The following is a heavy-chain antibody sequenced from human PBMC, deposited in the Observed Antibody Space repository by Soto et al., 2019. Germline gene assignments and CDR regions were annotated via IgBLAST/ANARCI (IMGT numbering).Heavy chain of an antibody. CDR2: IYHSGST. CDR1: GGSSSSSNW. D-gene: IGHD6-19*01. V-gene: IGHV4-4*02. CDR3: ARDRRQWLVRLDNWFDP. Sequence: PSETLFLTGAVSGGSSSSSNWWSWVRQPPGKGLEWIGEIYHSGSTNYNPYLKSGVTISVDKSKNQFSLKLSSMTAADTDVYYCARDRRQWLVRLDNWFDPWGQGTLVTVSS. J-gene: IGHJ5*02.